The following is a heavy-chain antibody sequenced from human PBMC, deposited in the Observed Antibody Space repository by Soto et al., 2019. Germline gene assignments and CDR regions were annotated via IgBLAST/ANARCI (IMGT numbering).Heavy chain of an antibody. CDR1: GGSISSSSYY. D-gene: IGHD1-26*01. CDR2: IYYSGST. V-gene: IGHV4-39*07. J-gene: IGHJ4*02. CDR3: ARGRPWELYDY. Sequence: PSETLSLTCTVSGGSISSSSYYWGWIRQPPGKGLEWIGSIYYSGSTYYNPSLKSRVTISLDTSKNQFSLRLSSMTAADTAVYYCARGRPWELYDYWGQGTLVTVSS.